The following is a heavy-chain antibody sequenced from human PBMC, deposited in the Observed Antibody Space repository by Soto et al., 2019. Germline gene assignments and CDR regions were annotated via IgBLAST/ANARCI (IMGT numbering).Heavy chain of an antibody. Sequence: QVQLQESGPGLVKPSQTLSLTCTVSGGSISSGGYYWSWIRQHPGKGLEWIGYIYYSGSTYYNPSLNSRVIISVDTSKNQFALKLRSVTAADTAVYYCARDRPHYGSGSYTVESLDYWGQGTLVTVSS. V-gene: IGHV4-31*03. CDR2: IYYSGST. CDR1: GGSISSGGYY. J-gene: IGHJ4*02. D-gene: IGHD3-10*01. CDR3: ARDRPHYGSGSYTVESLDY.